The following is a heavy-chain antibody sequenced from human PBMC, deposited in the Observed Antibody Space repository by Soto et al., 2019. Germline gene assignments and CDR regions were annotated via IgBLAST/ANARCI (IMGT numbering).Heavy chain of an antibody. CDR3: ARSYGDYEINY. D-gene: IGHD4-17*01. CDR1: GFTVTSYS. Sequence: GGSLRLSCAASGFTVTSYSMSWVRQAPGKGLEWVSGIYSGGSTYYADSVKGRFTISRDNSKNTLYLQMNSLRAEDTAVYYCARSYGDYEINYWGQGTLVTVSS. J-gene: IGHJ4*02. CDR2: IYSGGST. V-gene: IGHV3-66*01.